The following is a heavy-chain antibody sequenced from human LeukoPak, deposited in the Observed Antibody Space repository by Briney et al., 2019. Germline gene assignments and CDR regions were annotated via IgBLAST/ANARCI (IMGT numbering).Heavy chain of an antibody. V-gene: IGHV3-21*01. Sequence: GGSLRLSCAASGFTFSSYSMNWVRQAPGKGLEWVSSISSSSSYIYYAGSVKGRFTISRDNAKNSLYLQMNSLRAEDTAVYYCARDLYQLPQIDYWGQGTLVTVSS. CDR2: ISSSSSYI. D-gene: IGHD2-2*01. CDR3: ARDLYQLPQIDY. CDR1: GFTFSSYS. J-gene: IGHJ4*02.